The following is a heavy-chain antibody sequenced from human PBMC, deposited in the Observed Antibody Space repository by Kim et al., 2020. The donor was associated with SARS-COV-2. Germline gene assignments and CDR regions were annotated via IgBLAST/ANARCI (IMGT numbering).Heavy chain of an antibody. J-gene: IGHJ4*02. D-gene: IGHD6-19*01. CDR2: IIPIFGTA. V-gene: IGHV1-69*13. CDR1: GGTFSSYA. Sequence: SVKVSCKASGGTFSSYAISWVRQAPGQGLEWMGGIIPIFGTANYAQKFQGRVTITADESTSTAYMELSSLRSEDTAVYYCARAKYSSGWYISNFDYWGQGALVTVSS. CDR3: ARAKYSSGWYISNFDY.